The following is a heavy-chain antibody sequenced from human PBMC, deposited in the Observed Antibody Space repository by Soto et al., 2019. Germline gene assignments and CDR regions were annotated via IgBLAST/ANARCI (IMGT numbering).Heavy chain of an antibody. D-gene: IGHD2-2*01. CDR2: ISKSGGDT. CDR3: AKDTYSSSWYF. V-gene: IGHV3-23*01. Sequence: GGSLRLSCAASGFTFTKYAMTWVRQAPGKGLEWVSSISKSGGDTYYADSVKGRFTISRDNSKNTLYLQMDGLRAEDTALYFCAKDTYSSSWYFWGQGTLVTVAS. J-gene: IGHJ4*02. CDR1: GFTFTKYA.